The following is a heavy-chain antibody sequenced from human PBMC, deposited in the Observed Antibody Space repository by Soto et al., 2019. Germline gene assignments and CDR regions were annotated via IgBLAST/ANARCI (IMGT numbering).Heavy chain of an antibody. Sequence: EVQVLESGGGLVQPGGSLRLSCAASGFTVSSYGMTWVRQAPGKGLEWVSSISGSGSGGSTYYADSVKGRFTISRDNSKNTLYLQMNSLRDEDTAEYYCAKEKCYYHFWGQGTLVTVSS. J-gene: IGHJ4*02. CDR2: ISGSGSGGST. CDR1: GFTVSSYG. CDR3: AKEKCYYHF. V-gene: IGHV3-23*01.